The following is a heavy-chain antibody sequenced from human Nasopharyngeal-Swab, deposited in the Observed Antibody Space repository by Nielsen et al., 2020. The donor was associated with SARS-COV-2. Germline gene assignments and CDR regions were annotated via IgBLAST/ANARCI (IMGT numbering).Heavy chain of an antibody. CDR2: INYNWIT. D-gene: IGHD3-16*01. J-gene: IGHJ5*02. Sequence: SETLSLTCTVSGGSISRGRSYWGWVRQPPGKGLEWIGSINYNWITYYKPSLKSRIAISIDTSKNQLSLKLSSVTAADTAVYYCAGQEEFYDLNFFDPWGQGALVTVSS. CDR1: GGSISRGRSY. CDR3: AGQEEFYDLNFFDP. V-gene: IGHV4-39*01.